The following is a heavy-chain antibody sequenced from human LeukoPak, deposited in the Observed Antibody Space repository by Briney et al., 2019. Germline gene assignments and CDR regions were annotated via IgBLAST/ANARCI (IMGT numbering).Heavy chain of an antibody. CDR2: INPSGDPT. V-gene: IGHV1-46*01. Sequence: GASVKVSCKASGYTFTSYYMHWVRQAPGQGLEWVGIINPSGDPTTYAQKFQGRVTMTSDTSISTAYMELSRLRSDDTAVYYCARPLPAYLPSKYSSSFDAFDIWGQGTMVTVSS. CDR1: GYTFTSYY. CDR3: ARPLPAYLPSKYSSSFDAFDI. D-gene: IGHD6-6*01. J-gene: IGHJ3*02.